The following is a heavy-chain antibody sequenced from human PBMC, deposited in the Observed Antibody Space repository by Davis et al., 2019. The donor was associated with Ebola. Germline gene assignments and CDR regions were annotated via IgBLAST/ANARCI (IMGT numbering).Heavy chain of an antibody. CDR2: IYPGHSDT. Sequence: GESLKISCTGSGYSFTSYWIGWVRQMPGKGLEWMGIIYPGHSDTRYSPSFKGQVTIPADKSNSTAYLQWSSLKASDTAMYYCARWGSTVTNEWFDPWGQGTLVTVSS. V-gene: IGHV5-51*01. CDR3: ARWGSTVTNEWFDP. CDR1: GYSFTSYW. D-gene: IGHD4-17*01. J-gene: IGHJ5*02.